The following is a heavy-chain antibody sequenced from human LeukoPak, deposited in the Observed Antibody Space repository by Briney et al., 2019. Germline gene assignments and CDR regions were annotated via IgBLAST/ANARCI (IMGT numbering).Heavy chain of an antibody. CDR3: ARRTVEMATMFDY. V-gene: IGHV4-34*01. Sequence: SETLSLTCAVYGGSFSGYYWSWIRQPPGKGLEWIGEINHSGSTNYNPSLKSRVTISVDTSKNQFSLKLSSVTAADTAVYYCARRTVEMATMFDYWGQGTLVTVSS. CDR2: INHSGST. D-gene: IGHD5-24*01. CDR1: GGSFSGYY. J-gene: IGHJ4*02.